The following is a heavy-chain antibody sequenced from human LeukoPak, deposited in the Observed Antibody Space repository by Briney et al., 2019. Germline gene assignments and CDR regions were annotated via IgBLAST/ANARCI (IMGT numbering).Heavy chain of an antibody. J-gene: IGHJ6*02. CDR2: IYYSGST. Sequence: PSETLSLTCTVSGGSISSYYWSWIRQPPGKGLEWIGYIYYSGSTNYNPSLKSRVTISVDTSKNQFSLKLSSVTAADTAVYYCARLRSGSHYYGMDVWGQGTTVTVSS. V-gene: IGHV4-59*08. D-gene: IGHD2-15*01. CDR3: ARLRSGSHYYGMDV. CDR1: GGSISSYY.